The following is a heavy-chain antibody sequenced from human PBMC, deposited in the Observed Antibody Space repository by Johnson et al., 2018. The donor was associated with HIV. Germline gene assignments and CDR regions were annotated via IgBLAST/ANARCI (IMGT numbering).Heavy chain of an antibody. J-gene: IGHJ3*02. CDR3: AKGQWSSSWANDAFDI. Sequence: QVQLVESGVGVVQPGRSLRLSCAASGFTFSTYGMHWVRQAPGKGLEWVAVMWYDGSNKYYADSVKGRFTISRDNSKNTLYLQMNSLRAEDTAVYYCAKGQWSSSWANDAFDIWGQGTMVTVSS. D-gene: IGHD6-13*01. V-gene: IGHV3-33*06. CDR2: MWYDGSNK. CDR1: GFTFSTYG.